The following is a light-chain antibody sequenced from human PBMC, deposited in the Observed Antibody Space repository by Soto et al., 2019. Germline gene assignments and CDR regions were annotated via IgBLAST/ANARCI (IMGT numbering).Light chain of an antibody. CDR3: LQLNSLPPT. V-gene: IGKV1-9*01. J-gene: IGKJ1*01. Sequence: DIQVTQSPSFLSASVGDRVTITCRASQDISSHLVWFQQEPGKAPKLLIYAASTLQSGVPSRFTGVGAGTEFTLTISSLQPEDFATYYCLQLNSLPPTFGQGTKVETK. CDR2: AAS. CDR1: QDISSH.